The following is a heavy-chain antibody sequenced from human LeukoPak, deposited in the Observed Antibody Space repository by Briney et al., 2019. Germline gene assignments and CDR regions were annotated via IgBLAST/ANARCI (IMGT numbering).Heavy chain of an antibody. CDR2: INHSGRT. CDR1: GGSFSDYF. J-gene: IGHJ6*02. D-gene: IGHD2-2*01. CDR3: ARDVVVVPAAIHYGMDV. V-gene: IGHV4-34*01. Sequence: NPSETLSLTCAVYGGSFSDYFWGWIRQPPGKGLEWIGEINHSGRTYYNPSLKSRVTISVDTSKNQLSLNLSSVTAADTAVYYCARDVVVVPAAIHYGMDVWGQGTTVTVSS.